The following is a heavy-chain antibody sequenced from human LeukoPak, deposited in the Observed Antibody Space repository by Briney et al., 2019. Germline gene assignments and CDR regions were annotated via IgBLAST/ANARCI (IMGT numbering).Heavy chain of an antibody. D-gene: IGHD6-25*01. CDR1: GFTLSSYA. Sequence: PGGSLRLSCAASGFTLSSYAMSWVRQTPGKGLECVSTIRDSDGRTYYAVSVEGRFTISRDNSTNTLYLQMNSLRAGDTAIYYCAKSGNTETVDYWGQGTLVTVSS. J-gene: IGHJ4*02. CDR3: AKSGNTETVDY. V-gene: IGHV3-23*01. CDR2: IRDSDGRT.